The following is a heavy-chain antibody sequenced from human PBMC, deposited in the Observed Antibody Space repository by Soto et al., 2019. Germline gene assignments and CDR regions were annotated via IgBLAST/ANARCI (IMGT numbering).Heavy chain of an antibody. Sequence: GASVKVSCKASGYTFTSYYMHWVRQAPGQGLEWMGIINPSGGSTSYAQKFQGRVTMTRDTSTSTVYMELSSLRSEDTAVYYCARDGDILTGYYKEYYFDYWGQGTLVTVSS. CDR3: ARDGDILTGYYKEYYFDY. CDR1: GYTFTSYY. CDR2: INPSGGST. J-gene: IGHJ4*02. V-gene: IGHV1-46*01. D-gene: IGHD3-9*01.